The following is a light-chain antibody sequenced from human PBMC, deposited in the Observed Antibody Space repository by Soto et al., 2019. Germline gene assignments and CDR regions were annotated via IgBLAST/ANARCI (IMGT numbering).Light chain of an antibody. CDR1: QSVSSSY. V-gene: IGKV3-20*01. CDR2: GAS. J-gene: IGKJ1*01. CDR3: QQYGSSPVT. Sequence: EIVLTQSPGTLSLSPGERATLSCRASQSVSSSYLAWYQQKPGQAPMLLIYGASSRATGIPDRFSGSGSGTDFTLTISRLEPEYFAVDYCQQYGSSPVTFGPGTKVEIK.